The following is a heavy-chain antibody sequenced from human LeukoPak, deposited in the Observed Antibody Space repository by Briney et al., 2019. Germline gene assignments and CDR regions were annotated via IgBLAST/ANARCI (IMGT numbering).Heavy chain of an antibody. Sequence: PGGSLRLSCAASGFTFSSYSMNWVRQAPGKGLEWVSSISSTSSYIYYADSVKGRFTISRDNAKNSLYLQMNSLRAEDTAVYYCARDHRYDILTGYDLWGQGTLVTVSS. V-gene: IGHV3-21*01. J-gene: IGHJ5*02. D-gene: IGHD3-9*01. CDR2: ISSTSSYI. CDR3: ARDHRYDILTGYDL. CDR1: GFTFSSYS.